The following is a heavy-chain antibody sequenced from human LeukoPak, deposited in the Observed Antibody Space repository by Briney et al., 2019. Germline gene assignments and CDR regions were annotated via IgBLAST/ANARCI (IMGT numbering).Heavy chain of an antibody. CDR2: VKQDGSEK. J-gene: IGHJ5*02. V-gene: IGHV3-7*01. Sequence: GGSLRLSCAASGFTFSSYWMSWVRQAPGKGLEWVASVKQDGSEKYCVDSVKGRFTISRDNANNSLYLQMNSLRADDTAVYYCARDIGLRKAAPPGWFDPWGQGALVTVSS. CDR3: ARDIGLRKAAPPGWFDP. CDR1: GFTFSSYW. D-gene: IGHD6-6*01.